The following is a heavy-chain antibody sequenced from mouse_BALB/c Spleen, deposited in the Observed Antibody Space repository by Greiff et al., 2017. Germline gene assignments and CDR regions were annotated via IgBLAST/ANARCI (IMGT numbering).Heavy chain of an antibody. CDR1: GFNIKDTY. CDR3: ARDVYYGYFDY. J-gene: IGHJ2*01. CDR2: IDPANGNT. V-gene: IGHV14-3*02. Sequence: EVQLQQSGAELVKPGASVKLSCTASGFNIKDTYMHWVKQRPEQGLEWIGRIDPANGNTKYDPKFQGKATITADTSSNTAYLQLSNLTSEDTAVYYCARDVYYGYFDYWGQGTTLTVSS. D-gene: IGHD1-1*01.